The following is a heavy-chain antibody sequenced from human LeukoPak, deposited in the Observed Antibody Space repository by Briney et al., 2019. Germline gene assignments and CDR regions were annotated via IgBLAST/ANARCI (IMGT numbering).Heavy chain of an antibody. D-gene: IGHD2-2*01. V-gene: IGHV4-38-2*02. CDR2: IYHSGST. CDR3: ARVSYQEGVDY. CDR1: GYSISSGYY. J-gene: IGHJ4*02. Sequence: SETLSLTCTVSGYSISSGYYWGWIRQPPGKGLEWIGSIYHSGSTYYNPSLKSRVTISVDTSKNQFSLKLSSVTAADTAVYYCARVSYQEGVDYWGQGTLVTVSS.